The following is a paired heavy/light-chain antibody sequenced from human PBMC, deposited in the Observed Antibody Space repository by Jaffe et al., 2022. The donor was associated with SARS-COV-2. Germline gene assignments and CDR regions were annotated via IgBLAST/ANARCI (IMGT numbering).Light chain of an antibody. CDR1: SSNIGSNY. V-gene: IGLV1-47*01. CDR2: RNN. Sequence: QSVLTQPPSASGTPGQRVTISCSGSSSNIGSNYVYWYQQLPGTAPKLLIYRNNQRPSGVPDRFSGSKSGTSASLAISGLRSEDEADYYCAAWDDSLYWVFGGGTKLTVL. CDR3: AAWDDSLYWV. J-gene: IGLJ3*02.
Heavy chain of an antibody. J-gene: IGHJ5*02. CDR2: INHSGST. Sequence: QVQLQQWGAGLLKPSETLSLTCAVYGGSFSGYYWSWIRQPPGKGLEWIGEINHSGSTNYNPSLKSRVTISVDTSKNQFSLKLSSVTAADTAVYYCARGLAYDFWSGYGRFRFDPWGQGTLVTVSS. CDR3: ARGLAYDFWSGYGRFRFDP. D-gene: IGHD3-3*01. CDR1: GGSFSGYY. V-gene: IGHV4-34*01.